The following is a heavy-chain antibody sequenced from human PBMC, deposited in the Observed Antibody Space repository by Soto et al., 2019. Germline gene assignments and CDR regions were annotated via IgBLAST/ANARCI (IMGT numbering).Heavy chain of an antibody. J-gene: IGHJ4*02. CDR3: AIGQRGGYFNDY. CDR2: INPDGRST. Sequence: EVQLVESGGGLVQPGESLRLSCSASGFTFSDYWMHWVRQGPGKGLVWVSRINPDGRSTNFADSVKGRFIVSRDNAKNTVYMKVNSLRAEDTAVYYCAIGQRGGYFNDYWGPGTMVTVSS. V-gene: IGHV3-74*01. D-gene: IGHD3-22*01. CDR1: GFTFSDYW.